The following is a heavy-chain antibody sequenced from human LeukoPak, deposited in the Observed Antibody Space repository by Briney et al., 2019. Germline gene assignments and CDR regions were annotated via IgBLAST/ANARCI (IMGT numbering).Heavy chain of an antibody. CDR3: ARDRRVVAAAGLFDY. CDR1: GFTFSSYW. CDR2: IKQDGSEK. J-gene: IGHJ4*02. V-gene: IGHV3-7*01. Sequence: GGSLRLSCAASGFTFSSYWMTWVRQAPGKGLEWVANIKQDGSEKYYVDSVKGRFTISRDNAKNSLYLQMNSLRVEDTAVYYCARDRRVVAAAGLFDYWGQGTLVTVSS. D-gene: IGHD6-13*01.